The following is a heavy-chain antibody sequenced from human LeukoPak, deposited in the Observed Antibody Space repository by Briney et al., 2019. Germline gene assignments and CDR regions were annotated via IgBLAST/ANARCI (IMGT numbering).Heavy chain of an antibody. CDR3: ARYNGYAGDYFDY. CDR1: GGSITPYY. D-gene: IGHD5-12*01. V-gene: IGHV4-59*08. Sequence: SETLSLTCTVSGGSITPYYWGWIRQPPGKGLEWIGYIYYSGSTNYISSLKSRVTMSVDTSKNQFSLKLTSVTAADTAVYYCARYNGYAGDYFDYWGQGTLVSVSS. J-gene: IGHJ4*02. CDR2: IYYSGST.